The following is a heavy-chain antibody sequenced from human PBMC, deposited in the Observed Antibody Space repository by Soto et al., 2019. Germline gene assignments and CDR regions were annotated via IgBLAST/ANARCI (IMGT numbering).Heavy chain of an antibody. Sequence: QVQLVQSGAEVKKPGASVKVSCKASGYTFTGYYMHWVRQAPGQGLEWMGWINPNSGGTNYAQKLKGRVTMTRDTSISTAYMERSRLRSDDTAVYYCARDGIVGARAYYGIDVWGQGTTVTVSS. J-gene: IGHJ6*02. D-gene: IGHD1-26*01. CDR3: ARDGIVGARAYYGIDV. CDR1: GYTFTGYY. CDR2: INPNSGGT. V-gene: IGHV1-2*02.